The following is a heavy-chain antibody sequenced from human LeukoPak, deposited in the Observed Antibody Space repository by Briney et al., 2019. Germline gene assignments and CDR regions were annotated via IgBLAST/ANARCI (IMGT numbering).Heavy chain of an antibody. Sequence: PSETLSLTCAVHGGSFTGYYWSWIRQPPGKGLEWIGEINHIGITNYTPPPKSRVTLSLATSKNRLSLNWSSVTAADTAVYYRARVRYYYDSSGYYLFPRASDYWRQGTLVSVSS. CDR1: GGSFTGYY. V-gene: IGHV4-34*01. CDR2: INHIGIT. J-gene: IGHJ4*02. CDR3: ARVRYYYDSSGYYLFPRASDY. D-gene: IGHD3-22*01.